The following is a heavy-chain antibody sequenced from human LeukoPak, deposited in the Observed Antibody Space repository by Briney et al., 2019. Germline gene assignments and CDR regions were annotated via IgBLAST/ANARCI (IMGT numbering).Heavy chain of an antibody. J-gene: IGHJ4*02. V-gene: IGHV4-61*01. D-gene: IGHD2/OR15-2a*01. Sequence: SETLSLTCTVSGGSIRSSSYYWGWIRQPPGKGLEWIGYIYYSGSTNYNPSLKSRVTISVDASKNQFSLKLSSVTAADTAVYYCARERAVTTYYYFDYWGQGTLVTVSS. CDR2: IYYSGST. CDR3: ARERAVTTYYYFDY. CDR1: GGSIRSSSYY.